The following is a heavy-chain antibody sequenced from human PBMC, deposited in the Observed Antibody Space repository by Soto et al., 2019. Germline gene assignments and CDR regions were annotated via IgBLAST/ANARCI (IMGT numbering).Heavy chain of an antibody. D-gene: IGHD6-25*01. J-gene: IGHJ5*02. V-gene: IGHV3-49*03. CDR1: GFTFGDYA. CDR3: TRSSGPAGYDSWFDP. CDR2: IRSKAYGGTT. Sequence: PGGSLRLSCTASGFTFGDYAMSWFRQAPGKGLEWVGFIRSKAYGGTTEYAASVKGRFTISRDDSKNIAYLQMNSLKTDDTAVYYCTRSSGPAGYDSWFDPWGQGTLVTVSS.